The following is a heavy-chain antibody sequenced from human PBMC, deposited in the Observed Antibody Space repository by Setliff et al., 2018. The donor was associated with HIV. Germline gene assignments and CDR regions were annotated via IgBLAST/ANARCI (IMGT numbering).Heavy chain of an antibody. D-gene: IGHD3-10*01. J-gene: IGHJ6*02. V-gene: IGHV4-34*01. CDR3: ARRGLSPRFNYYYNGMDV. Sequence: SETLSLTCAVYGGSLTSYYWGWIRRPPGKGLEWIGSIYQTGSTNYNPSLKSRVTVSLDTSKNQFSLKLSSVTAQDTAVYYCARRGLSPRFNYYYNGMDVWGQGTTVTVSS. CDR2: IYQTGST. CDR1: GGSLTSYY.